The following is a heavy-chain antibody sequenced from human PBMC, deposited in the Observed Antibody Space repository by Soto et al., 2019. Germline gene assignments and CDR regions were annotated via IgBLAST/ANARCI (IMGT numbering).Heavy chain of an antibody. Sequence: EASVKVSCKAPGGTFSSYAISWVRQAPGQGLEWMGGIIPIFGTANSAQKFQGRVTITADESTSTAYMELSSLRSEDTAVYYCARGTLYYYDSSGYPPFDIWGQGTMVTVSS. J-gene: IGHJ3*02. D-gene: IGHD3-22*01. CDR3: ARGTLYYYDSSGYPPFDI. CDR1: GGTFSSYA. V-gene: IGHV1-69*13. CDR2: IIPIFGTA.